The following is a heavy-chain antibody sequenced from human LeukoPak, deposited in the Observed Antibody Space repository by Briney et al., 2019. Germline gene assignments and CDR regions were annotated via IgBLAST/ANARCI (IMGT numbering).Heavy chain of an antibody. CDR2: FGNSA. J-gene: IGHJ4*02. CDR3: ASEIMIVAIRSTVDY. Sequence: GGSLRLSCAASGFTFSRYAMSWVRQAPGKGLEWVSTFGNSAHYADSVKGRFTISRDNSKNTLYLQMNSLRAEDTAVYYCASEIMIVAIRSTVDYWGQGTLVTVSS. D-gene: IGHD3-22*01. V-gene: IGHV3-23*01. CDR1: GFTFSRYA.